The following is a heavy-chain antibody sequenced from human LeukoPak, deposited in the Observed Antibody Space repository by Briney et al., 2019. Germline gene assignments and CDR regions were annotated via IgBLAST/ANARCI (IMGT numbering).Heavy chain of an antibody. CDR1: GDSVSSNSAT. CDR3: AREKEDYYDSSGNYYLDY. J-gene: IGHJ4*02. D-gene: IGHD3-22*01. Sequence: SQTLSLTYAISGDSVSSNSATWNWIRQSPSRGLEWLGRTYYRSKWYNDYAVSVKSRITINPGTSTNQFSLQLNSVTPEDTAVYYCAREKEDYYDSSGNYYLDYWGQGTLVTVSS. CDR2: TYYRSKWYN. V-gene: IGHV6-1*01.